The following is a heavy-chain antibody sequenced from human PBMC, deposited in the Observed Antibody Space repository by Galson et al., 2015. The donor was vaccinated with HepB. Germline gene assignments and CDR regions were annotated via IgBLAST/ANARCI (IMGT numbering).Heavy chain of an antibody. V-gene: IGHV2-5*02. Sequence: PALVKPPQTLTLTCTFSGFSLSTSGVGVGWIRQPPGKALEWLALIYWDDDKRYSPSLKSRLSITKDTSKNQVVLTMTNMDPVDTATYYCAHIRSFVGVYAHNWFDPWGQGTLVTVSS. CDR1: GFSLSTSGVG. CDR3: AHIRSFVGVYAHNWFDP. CDR2: IYWDDDK. J-gene: IGHJ5*02. D-gene: IGHD2-8*01.